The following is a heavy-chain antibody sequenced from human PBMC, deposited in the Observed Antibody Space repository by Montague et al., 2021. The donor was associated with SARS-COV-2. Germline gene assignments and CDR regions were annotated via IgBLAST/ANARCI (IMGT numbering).Heavy chain of an antibody. CDR2: INQDETAK. V-gene: IGHV3-7*01. Sequence: SVRLSCAASGFTSGDYQMTWVRQAPGKGLQWVANINQDETAKPYXDSVKGRFTISRDNAKNSLILQMNSLKDEDTAVYYCARSPRGSGTGRLDYWGQGTLVTVSS. D-gene: IGHD3/OR15-3a*01. CDR1: GFTSGDYQ. CDR3: ARSPRGSGTGRLDY. J-gene: IGHJ4*02.